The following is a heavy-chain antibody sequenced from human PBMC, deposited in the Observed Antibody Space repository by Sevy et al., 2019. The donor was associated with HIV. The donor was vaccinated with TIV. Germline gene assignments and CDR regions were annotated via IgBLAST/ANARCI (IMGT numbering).Heavy chain of an antibody. J-gene: IGHJ5*01. CDR1: GFSVRSFS. V-gene: IGHV3-33*03. CDR3: ARDSARVIVPTAGFDS. CDR2: LLYNVRTE. D-gene: IGHD2-15*01. Sequence: GGYLRLSCSASGFSVRSFSMHWVRQAPGKGLEWVAALLYNVRTEEYADSVKGRFTISRDNSKNTLNLEMNSLRVEDTALYFCARDSARVIVPTAGFDSWGQGVLVTVSS.